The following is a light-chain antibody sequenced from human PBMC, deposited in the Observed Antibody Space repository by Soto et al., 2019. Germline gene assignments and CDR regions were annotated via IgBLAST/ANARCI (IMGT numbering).Light chain of an antibody. Sequence: IVLTQSPGTLSLSPGERATLSCRASQSVSSSYLAWYQQKPGQAPRLLIYDASSRATGIPDRFSGSGSGTDFTLTISRLEPEDFAVYYCQQHNYWPRTFGQGTKLEIK. CDR3: QQHNYWPRT. CDR2: DAS. CDR1: QSVSSSY. J-gene: IGKJ2*01. V-gene: IGKV3D-20*02.